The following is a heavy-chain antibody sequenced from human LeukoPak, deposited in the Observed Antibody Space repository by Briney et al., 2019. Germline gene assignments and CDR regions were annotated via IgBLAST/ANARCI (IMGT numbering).Heavy chain of an antibody. CDR1: GGSLSSYY. Sequence: SETLSLTCTVSGGSLSSYYWSWIRQPPGKGLEWIGYIYYSGSTNYNPSLKSRVTISVDTSKNQFSLKLSSVTAADTAVYYCARRKGWLQTPGYYYYGMDVWGQGTTVTVSS. CDR3: ARRKGWLQTPGYYYYGMDV. D-gene: IGHD5-24*01. V-gene: IGHV4-59*08. CDR2: IYYSGST. J-gene: IGHJ6*02.